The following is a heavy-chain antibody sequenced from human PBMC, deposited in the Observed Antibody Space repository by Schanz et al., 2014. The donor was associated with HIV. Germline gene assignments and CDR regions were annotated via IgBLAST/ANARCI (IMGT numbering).Heavy chain of an antibody. CDR1: GFTFSSYG. J-gene: IGHJ4*02. D-gene: IGHD3-22*01. CDR3: AKPEYDSRGNSQSHFDY. CDR2: ISHDGSKK. Sequence: QVHLVESGGGVVQPGRSLRLSCAASGFTFSSYGMYWVRQAPGKGLEWVAVISHDGSKKYYADSVRGRITISRDNSKNTLYLQMTTLRIDDTAVYYCAKPEYDSRGNSQSHFDYWGQGTLVTVSS. V-gene: IGHV3-30*18.